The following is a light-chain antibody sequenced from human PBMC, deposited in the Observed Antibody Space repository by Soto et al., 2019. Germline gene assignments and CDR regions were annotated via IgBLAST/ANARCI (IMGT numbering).Light chain of an antibody. CDR2: DVS. CDR1: SSDVGTYNY. V-gene: IGLV2-14*03. J-gene: IGLJ1*01. Sequence: QSVLAQPRSVSGSPGQSVTISCTGTSSDVGTYNYVSWYQQHPGKAPKVMLYDVSRRPSGVSSRFSGSKSGNTASLTISGLQADDEANYYCSSYTSSNTPYVFGTGTKVTVL. CDR3: SSYTSSNTPYV.